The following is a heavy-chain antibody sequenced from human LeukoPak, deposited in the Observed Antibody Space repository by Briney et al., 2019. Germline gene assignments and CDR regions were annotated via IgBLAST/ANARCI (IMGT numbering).Heavy chain of an antibody. CDR2: ISSGGSDT. CDR3: ARVLGSYAFDY. J-gene: IGHJ4*02. CDR1: GFTFSNAW. V-gene: IGHV3-11*06. Sequence: GGSLRLSCAASGFTFSNAWMSWVRQAPGKGLEWVSYISSGGSDTNYADSVKGRFTISRDNTKNSLYLQMNSLRAEDTAVYYCARVLGSYAFDYWGQGILVTVSS. D-gene: IGHD1-26*01.